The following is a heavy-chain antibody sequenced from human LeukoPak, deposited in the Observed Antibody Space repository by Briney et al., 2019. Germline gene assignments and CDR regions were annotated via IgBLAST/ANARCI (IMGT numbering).Heavy chain of an antibody. J-gene: IGHJ4*02. D-gene: IGHD3-10*01. V-gene: IGHV4-39*01. CDR1: GGSISSSSYY. CDR2: IYSSGNT. CDR3: ATASYFGSGSYGYFDY. Sequence: SETLSLTCSVSGGSISSSSYYWGWIRQPPGKGLEWIGGIYSSGNTYYNPSLKSRVTISVDTSKNQFSLRLYSVTAADTAVYYCATASYFGSGSYGYFDYWGQGTLVTVSS.